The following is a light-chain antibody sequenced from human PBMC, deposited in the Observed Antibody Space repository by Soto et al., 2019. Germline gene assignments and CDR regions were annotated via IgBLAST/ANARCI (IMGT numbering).Light chain of an antibody. J-gene: IGKJ2*01. CDR2: AAS. V-gene: IGKV1-39*01. CDR3: QQRYSTPHT. CDR1: QSINIY. Sequence: DIQMTQSPSSLSASVGDRVTITCRASQSINIYFNWYQQKPGRAPKLVINAASRLPSGVPSRFRGSGSGTDFTLSISTLQPEDRATYYCQQRYSTPHTFGQGTNLEIK.